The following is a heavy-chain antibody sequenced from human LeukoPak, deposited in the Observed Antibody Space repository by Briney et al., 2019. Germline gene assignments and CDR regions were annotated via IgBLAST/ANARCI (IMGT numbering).Heavy chain of an antibody. CDR2: ISGSIGST. D-gene: IGHD4-17*01. J-gene: IGHJ4*02. CDR3: AEGMTTVTTRSPLDY. Sequence: PGGSLRLSCAASGFTFINYAMSWVRQAPGKGLEWVSLISGSIGSTSYAGSVKGRFTISRDTSKNTLYLQMNSLRAEDTVIYYCAEGMTTVTTRSPLDYWGQGTLVTVSS. V-gene: IGHV3-23*01. CDR1: GFTFINYA.